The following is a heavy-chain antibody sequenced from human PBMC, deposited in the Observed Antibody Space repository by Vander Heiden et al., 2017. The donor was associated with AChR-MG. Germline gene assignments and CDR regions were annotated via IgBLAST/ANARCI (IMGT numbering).Heavy chain of an antibody. V-gene: IGHV3-30*18. Sequence: QVQLVESGGGVVQPGRSLRLSCAAPGFTFSSYGMHWVRQAPGKGLEWVAVISYDGSNKYYADSVKGRFTISRDNSKNTLYLQMNSLRAEDTAVYYCAKGGGFDIQYFDYWGQGTLVTVSS. CDR1: GFTFSSYG. J-gene: IGHJ4*02. CDR2: ISYDGSNK. CDR3: AKGGGFDIQYFDY. D-gene: IGHD3-16*01.